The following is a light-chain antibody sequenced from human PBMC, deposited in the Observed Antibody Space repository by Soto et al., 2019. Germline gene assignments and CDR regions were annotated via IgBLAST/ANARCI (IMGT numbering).Light chain of an antibody. V-gene: IGKV1-9*01. CDR1: QGISSY. J-gene: IGKJ1*01. Sequence: IQLTQSPSSLSASVGDRVTITCRASQGISSYLAWYQQKPGKAPKLLIYAASSLQSGVPSRFSGSGSGTEFTLTISSLQPDDFATYYCQQYNVNPWTFGQGTKVDIK. CDR2: AAS. CDR3: QQYNVNPWT.